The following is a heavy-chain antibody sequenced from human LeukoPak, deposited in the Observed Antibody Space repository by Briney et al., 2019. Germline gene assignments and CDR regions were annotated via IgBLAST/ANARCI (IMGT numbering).Heavy chain of an antibody. CDR1: GSTFSDYT. CDR2: ISSEKSYI. Sequence: GGSLRLSCEASGSTFSDYTMNWVRQAPGKGLEWVSSISSEKSYIKYADSVKGRFSISRDNTNNSLFLEMRSLRVDDTAVYFCARDYYDSSASATFDHWGQGKLVTVSS. CDR3: ARDYYDSSASATFDH. V-gene: IGHV3-21*01. J-gene: IGHJ4*02. D-gene: IGHD3-22*01.